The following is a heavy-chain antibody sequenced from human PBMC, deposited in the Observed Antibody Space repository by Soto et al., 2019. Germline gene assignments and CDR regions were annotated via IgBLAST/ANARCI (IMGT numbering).Heavy chain of an antibody. CDR2: IYYSGST. D-gene: IGHD3-22*01. CDR3: ARVGYYDSSGYFNWFDP. Sequence: SETLSLTCTVSGGSISSYYWGWIRQPPGKGLEWIGYIYYSGSTNYNPSLKSRVTISVDTSKNQFSLKLSSVTAADTAVYYCARVGYYDSSGYFNWFDPWGQGTLVTVSS. CDR1: GGSISSYY. V-gene: IGHV4-59*01. J-gene: IGHJ5*02.